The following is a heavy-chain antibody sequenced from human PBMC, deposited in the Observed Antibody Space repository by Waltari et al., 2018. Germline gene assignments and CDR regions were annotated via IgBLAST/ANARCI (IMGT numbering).Heavy chain of an antibody. CDR2: IKQDGSEK. V-gene: IGHV3-7*01. CDR3: ARKQWLVPYYFDY. J-gene: IGHJ4*02. Sequence: VQLVASGGGLVLPGGSLRLCGAASGFTFSSCWLGCVRRAPGKGLEWVANIKQDGSEKYYVDSVKGRFTISRDNAKNSLYLQMNSLRAEDTAVYYCARKQWLVPYYFDYWGQGTLVTVSS. CDR1: GFTFSSCW. D-gene: IGHD6-19*01.